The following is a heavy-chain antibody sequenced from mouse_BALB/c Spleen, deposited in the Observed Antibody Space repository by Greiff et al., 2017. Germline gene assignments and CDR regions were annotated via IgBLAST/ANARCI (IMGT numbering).Heavy chain of an antibody. J-gene: IGHJ2*01. CDR2: IDPENGNT. CDR3: ARGSTMITND. D-gene: IGHD2-4*01. V-gene: IGHV14-1*02. CDR1: GFNIKDYY. Sequence: VQLQQSGAELVRPGALVKLSCKASGFNIKDYYMHWVKQRPEQGLEWIGWIDPENGNTIYDPKFQGKASITADTSSNTAYLQLSSLTSEDTAVYYCARGSTMITNDWGQGTTLTVSS.